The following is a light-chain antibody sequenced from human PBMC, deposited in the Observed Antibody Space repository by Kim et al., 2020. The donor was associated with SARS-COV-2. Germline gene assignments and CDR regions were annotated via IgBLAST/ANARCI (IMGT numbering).Light chain of an antibody. Sequence: VAPGKTASIRCGGSNIGSKSVHWYQQKPGQAPVLVIYNDSDRPSGIPERFSGSNSGNTATLTISRVEGGDEADYYCKVWHSNTDRIFGGGTQLTVL. V-gene: IGLV3-21*04. CDR1: NIGSKS. J-gene: IGLJ2*01. CDR2: NDS. CDR3: KVWHSNTDRI.